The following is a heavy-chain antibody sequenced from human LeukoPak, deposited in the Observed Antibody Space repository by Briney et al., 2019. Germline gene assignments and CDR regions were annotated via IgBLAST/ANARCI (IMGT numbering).Heavy chain of an antibody. V-gene: IGHV5-51*01. CDR3: ARFDYVVRYYFDY. CDR1: GYSFTSYW. J-gene: IGHJ4*02. D-gene: IGHD4-17*01. CDR2: IYPGDSEA. Sequence: GESLKISCKGSGYSFTSYWIGWVRQMPGKGLEWMGIIYPGDSEARYSPSFQGQVTISADKSISTAYLQWSSLKASDTAMYYCARFDYVVRYYFDYWGQGTLVTVSS.